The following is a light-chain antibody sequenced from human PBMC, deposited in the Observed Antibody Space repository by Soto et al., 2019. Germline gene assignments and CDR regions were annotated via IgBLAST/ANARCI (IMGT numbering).Light chain of an antibody. V-gene: IGLV2-14*01. CDR2: EVS. CDR1: SSDVGAYNY. J-gene: IGLJ1*01. CDR3: SSYTSSSTPYV. Sequence: QSALTQPASVSGSPGLSITISCTGTSSDVGAYNYVSWYQQHPGKAPKLMIYEVSSRPSGVSNRFSGSKSRDTASLTISGLQAEDEADYYCSSYTSSSTPYVFGTGTKVTVL.